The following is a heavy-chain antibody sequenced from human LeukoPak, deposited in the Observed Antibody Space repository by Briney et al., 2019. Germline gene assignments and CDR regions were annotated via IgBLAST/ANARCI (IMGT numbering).Heavy chain of an antibody. V-gene: IGHV4-31*03. CDR1: GGSISRGAYY. Sequence: SQTLSLTCTVSGGSISRGAYYWSWIRQHPEKGLEWIGYIYCSGTTYYNPSFQSRVIISSDTAKNQFSLKLSSVTAADTAVYFCARRWLQAGYFDFWGRGTLVTVSS. CDR3: ARRWLQAGYFDF. J-gene: IGHJ2*01. CDR2: IYCSGTT. D-gene: IGHD5-24*01.